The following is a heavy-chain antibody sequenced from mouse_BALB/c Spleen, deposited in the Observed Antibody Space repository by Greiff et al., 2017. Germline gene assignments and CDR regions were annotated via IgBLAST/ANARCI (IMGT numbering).Heavy chain of an antibody. CDR2: ISYSGST. J-gene: IGHJ4*01. D-gene: IGHD2-2*01. CDR3: AHYGCYYAMDY. Sequence: EVKLMESGPGLVKPSQSLSLTCTVTGYSITSDYAWNWIRPFPGNTLEWMGYISYSGSTSYNPSLKSRISITRDTSKNQFFLQLNSVTTEDTATYYCAHYGCYYAMDYWGQGTSVTVSS. V-gene: IGHV3-2*02. CDR1: GYSITSDYA.